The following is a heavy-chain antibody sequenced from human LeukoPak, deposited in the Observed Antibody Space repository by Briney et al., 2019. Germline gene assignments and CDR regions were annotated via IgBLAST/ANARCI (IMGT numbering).Heavy chain of an antibody. Sequence: SVKVSCKASGGPFSSYTISWVRQAPGQGREWMGRIIPILGIANYAQKFQGRVTITADKSTSTAYMELSSLRSEDTAVYYCARVKGVGWYFNYWGQGTLVTVSS. J-gene: IGHJ4*02. CDR1: GGPFSSYT. D-gene: IGHD2-8*01. CDR3: ARVKGVGWYFNY. V-gene: IGHV1-69*02. CDR2: IIPILGIA.